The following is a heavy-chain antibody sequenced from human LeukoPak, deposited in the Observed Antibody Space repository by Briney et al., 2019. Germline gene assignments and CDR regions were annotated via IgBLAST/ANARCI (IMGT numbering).Heavy chain of an antibody. V-gene: IGHV4-38-2*02. CDR1: GYSISSGYY. Sequence: PSETLSLTCTVSGYSISSGYYWGWIRQPPGKGLEWIGSIYRSGSTNYTPSLKSRVTISVDTSKNQFSLKVSSVTAADTAVYYCARGDCSGSICYSPMDVWGTGTTVTVSS. D-gene: IGHD2-21*01. CDR2: IYRSGST. CDR3: ARGDCSGSICYSPMDV. J-gene: IGHJ6*03.